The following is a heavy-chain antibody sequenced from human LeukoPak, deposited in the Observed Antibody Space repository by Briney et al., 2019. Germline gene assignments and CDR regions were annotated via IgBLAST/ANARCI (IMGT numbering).Heavy chain of an antibody. V-gene: IGHV3-48*01. CDR3: ASLGFVWQQLANDAFDI. D-gene: IGHD6-13*01. CDR2: ISSSSSTR. CDR1: GFTFSSYS. Sequence: YPGGSLRLSCAASGFTFSSYSMNWVRQAPGKGLEWVSHISSSSSTRYYADSVKGRFTLSRDNAKNSLYLQMNSLRAEDTAVYYCASLGFVWQQLANDAFDIWGQGTMVTVSS. J-gene: IGHJ3*02.